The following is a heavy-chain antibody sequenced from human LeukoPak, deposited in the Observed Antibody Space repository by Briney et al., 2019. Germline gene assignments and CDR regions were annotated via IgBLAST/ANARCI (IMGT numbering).Heavy chain of an antibody. J-gene: IGHJ6*03. CDR1: GGSMNNYY. CDR3: ARVSEKVVSRYYYYYMDV. Sequence: SETLSLTCTVSGGSMNNYYWNWIRHPPGKGLEWIGSIFYSGSTNYTPSLKTRVTITLDTPKNQFPLNLNPVTPAHRPVYYCARVSEKVVSRYYYYYMDVWGKGTTVTVS. CDR2: IFYSGST. D-gene: IGHD5/OR15-5a*01. V-gene: IGHV4-59*01.